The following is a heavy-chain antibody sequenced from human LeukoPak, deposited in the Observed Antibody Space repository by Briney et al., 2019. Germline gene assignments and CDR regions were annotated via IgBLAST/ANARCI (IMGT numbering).Heavy chain of an antibody. CDR3: ARPDYYDSSGYPTGGAFDI. CDR2: IYPGDSDT. J-gene: IGHJ3*02. D-gene: IGHD3-22*01. CDR1: GYSFTSYW. V-gene: IGHV5-51*01. Sequence: GESLKISCKGSGYSFTSYWIGWVRQMPGKGLEWMGIIYPGDSDTRYSPSFQGQVTISADKSLSTASLQWSSLKASDTAMYYCARPDYYDSSGYPTGGAFDIWGQGTMVTVSS.